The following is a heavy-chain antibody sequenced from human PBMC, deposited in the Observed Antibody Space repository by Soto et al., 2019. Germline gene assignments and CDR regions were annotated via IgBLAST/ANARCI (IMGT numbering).Heavy chain of an antibody. J-gene: IGHJ5*02. V-gene: IGHV3-64D*06. CDR1: GFTFSEYS. D-gene: IGHD3-9*01. CDR3: VKVSTFYDILTGYYSTNYFDP. Sequence: PGGSLRLSCPASGFTFSEYSMHWVRQAPGKGLQYVSTISSDGDITYYADSVKGRFTISRDNSKNTLYLQMNSLRPEDTAVYYCVKVSTFYDILTGYYSTNYFDPWGQGTLVTAPQ. CDR2: ISSDGDIT.